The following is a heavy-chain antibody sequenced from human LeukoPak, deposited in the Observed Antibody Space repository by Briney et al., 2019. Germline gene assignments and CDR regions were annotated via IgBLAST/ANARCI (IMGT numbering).Heavy chain of an antibody. CDR3: ARANIPSYYDFWSGYQKPYYFDY. D-gene: IGHD3-3*01. J-gene: IGHJ4*02. CDR1: GGSISTYY. Sequence: SETLSLTCTLSGGSISTYYWSWIRQPPGKGLEWIGYIYHSGSTNYNPSLKSRVTISVDTSKNQFSLKLSSVTAADTAVYYCARANIPSYYDFWSGYQKPYYFDYWGQGTLVTVSS. CDR2: IYHSGST. V-gene: IGHV4-59*01.